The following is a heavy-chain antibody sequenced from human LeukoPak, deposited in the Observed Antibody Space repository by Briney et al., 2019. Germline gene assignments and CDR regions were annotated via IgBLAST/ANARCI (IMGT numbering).Heavy chain of an antibody. CDR2: INPNSGGT. J-gene: IGHJ5*02. CDR1: GYTFTGYY. Sequence: ASVKVSCKASGYTFTGYYMHWVRQAPGQGLEWMGWINPNSGGTNYAQKFQGRVTMTRDTSISTAYMELSRLRSDDTAVYYCARARRSGSYRIGWFDPWGQGTLVTVSS. CDR3: ARARRSGSYRIGWFDP. D-gene: IGHD1-26*01. V-gene: IGHV1-2*02.